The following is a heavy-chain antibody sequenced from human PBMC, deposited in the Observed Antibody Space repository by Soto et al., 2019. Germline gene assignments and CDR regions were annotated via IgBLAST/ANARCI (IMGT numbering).Heavy chain of an antibody. V-gene: IGHV3-23*01. D-gene: IGHD2-15*01. CDR3: APHVSCSGGSCQYDAFAI. CDR1: GFTVSSHA. Sequence: ESGGGLVQPGGSLRLSCEGSGFTVSSHAMTWIRQAAGKGPEWVSTVTADGGTYYADSVKGRFAMSRDTSENTVYLQMNSLGAEDTAAYYCAPHVSCSGGSCQYDAFAIRGQGTMVTVSS. J-gene: IGHJ3*02. CDR2: VTADGGT.